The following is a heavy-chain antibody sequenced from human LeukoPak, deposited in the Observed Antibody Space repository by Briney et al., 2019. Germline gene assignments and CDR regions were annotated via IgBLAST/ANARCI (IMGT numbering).Heavy chain of an antibody. CDR3: ERTRYGGYAVDY. V-gene: IGHV3-74*01. D-gene: IGHD5-12*01. CDR1: GFTFSSYW. Sequence: GGSLRLSCAASGFTFSSYWMHWVRQAPGKGLVWVSRINSDGSSTSYADSVKGRFTISRDNAKNTLCLQMNSLRAEDTAVYYCERTRYGGYAVDYWGQGTLVTVSS. CDR2: INSDGSST. J-gene: IGHJ4*02.